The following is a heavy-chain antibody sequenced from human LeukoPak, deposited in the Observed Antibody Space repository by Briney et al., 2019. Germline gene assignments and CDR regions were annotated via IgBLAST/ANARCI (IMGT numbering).Heavy chain of an antibody. D-gene: IGHD4-17*01. J-gene: IGHJ1*01. CDR2: IWYDGSNK. V-gene: IGHV3-33*06. CDR1: GFTFSSYG. Sequence: PGGSLRLSCAASGFTFSSYGMHWVRQAPGKGLEWVAVIWYDGSNKYYADSVKGRFTISRDNSKNTLYLQMSSLRAEDTAVYYCAKAPTVTTVYFQHWGQGTLVTVSS. CDR3: AKAPTVTTVYFQH.